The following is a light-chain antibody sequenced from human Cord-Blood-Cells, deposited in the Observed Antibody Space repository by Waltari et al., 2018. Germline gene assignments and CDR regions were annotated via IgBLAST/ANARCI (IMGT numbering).Light chain of an antibody. CDR3: QSYDSSLSGVV. CDR1: SSNIGAGYD. J-gene: IGLJ2*01. CDR2: GNS. V-gene: IGLV1-40*01. Sequence: QSVLTQPPSVSGAPGQRVTISCTGSSSNIGAGYDVHWYQQLPGTAPKLLSYGNSHRPSGVPDRFSGSKSGTSASLAITGLQAEDEADYYCQSYDSSLSGVVFGGGTKLTVL.